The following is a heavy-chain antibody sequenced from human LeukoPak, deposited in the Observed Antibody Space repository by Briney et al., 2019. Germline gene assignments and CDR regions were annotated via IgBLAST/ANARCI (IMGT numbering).Heavy chain of an antibody. CDR2: ISSDGSST. CDR3: ARRRTSGDYDY. Sequence: QPGGSLRLSCAASGCTFSSYWMHWVRQAPGKGLVWVSRISSDGSSTDYADSVKGRFTISRDNAKNTLYLQMNSLRAEDTAVYYCARRRTSGDYDYWGQGTLVTVSS. V-gene: IGHV3-74*01. J-gene: IGHJ4*02. CDR1: GCTFSSYW. D-gene: IGHD1-26*01.